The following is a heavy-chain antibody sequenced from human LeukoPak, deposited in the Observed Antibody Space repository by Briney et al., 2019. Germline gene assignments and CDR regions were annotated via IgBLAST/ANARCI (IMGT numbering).Heavy chain of an antibody. D-gene: IGHD3-10*01. CDR2: IYYSGST. Sequence: SQTLSLTCTVSGGSISSGGYYWSWVRQYPGKGLEWIGYIYYSGSTYYNPSLKSRVTISVDTSKNQFSLKLSSVTAADTAVYYCASGSGSYVNAYYYYGMDVWGQGTTVTVSS. CDR1: GGSISSGGYY. CDR3: ASGSGSYVNAYYYYGMDV. J-gene: IGHJ6*02. V-gene: IGHV4-31*03.